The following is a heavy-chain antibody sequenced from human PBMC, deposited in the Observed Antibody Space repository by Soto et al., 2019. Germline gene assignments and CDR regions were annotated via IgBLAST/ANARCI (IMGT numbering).Heavy chain of an antibody. CDR3: ARCDSSSWYWYFDL. Sequence: QVQLVQSGAEVKKPGASVKVSCKASGYTFTSYDINWVRQATGQGLEWMGWMNPNSGNTGYEQKFQGRVTMTRNTSISTAYMELSSLRSEDTAVYYSARCDSSSWYWYFDLWGRGTLVTVSS. V-gene: IGHV1-8*01. D-gene: IGHD6-13*01. CDR2: MNPNSGNT. J-gene: IGHJ2*01. CDR1: GYTFTSYD.